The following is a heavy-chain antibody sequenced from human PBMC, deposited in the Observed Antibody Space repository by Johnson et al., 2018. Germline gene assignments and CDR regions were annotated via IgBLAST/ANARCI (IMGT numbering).Heavy chain of an antibody. D-gene: IGHD6-13*01. J-gene: IGHJ1*01. CDR3: AKDWEIAAVGTGGYFHH. Sequence: QVQLLESGGGLVQXGGSLRLSCAASGFTFSSYAMSWVRQAPGKGLEWVAVITYDGRNKDFAASVKGRFTITRDNSKNTLYLQMNSLRAEDTAVDYCAKDWEIAAVGTGGYFHHWGQGTLVTVSS. CDR1: GFTFSSYA. CDR2: ITYDGRNK. V-gene: IGHV3-30*18.